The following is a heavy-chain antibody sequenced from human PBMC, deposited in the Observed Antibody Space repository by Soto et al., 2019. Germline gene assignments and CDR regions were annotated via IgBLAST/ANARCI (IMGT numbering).Heavy chain of an antibody. V-gene: IGHV4-30-2*01. J-gene: IGHJ4*02. CDR3: ARARYCSGGSCYSDY. CDR2: MYQSERT. Sequence: QLQLQESGSGLVKPSQTLSLTCAVSGASISSGGYSWSWIRQPPGKGLEWIGYMYQSERTYYNSPLKSRVTISVDRSKNQCSLKLSSVTAADTAMYYCARARYCSGGSCYSDYWGQGILVTVSS. CDR1: GASISSGGYS. D-gene: IGHD2-15*01.